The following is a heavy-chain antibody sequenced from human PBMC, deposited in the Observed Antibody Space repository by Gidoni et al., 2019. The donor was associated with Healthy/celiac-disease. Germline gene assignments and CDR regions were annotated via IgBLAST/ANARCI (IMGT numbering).Heavy chain of an antibody. CDR3: ARDRWLVEGGGDY. CDR1: GFPFSTYS. V-gene: IGHV3-48*02. Sequence: EVQLVESGGGLVQPGGSLRLSCAASGFPFSTYSMSWVRQAPGKGLEWVSYISSSSSTRYYADSVKGRFTISRDNAKNSLYLQMNSLRDEDTAVYYCARDRWLVEGGGDYWGQGTLVTVSS. CDR2: ISSSSSTR. J-gene: IGHJ4*02. D-gene: IGHD6-19*01.